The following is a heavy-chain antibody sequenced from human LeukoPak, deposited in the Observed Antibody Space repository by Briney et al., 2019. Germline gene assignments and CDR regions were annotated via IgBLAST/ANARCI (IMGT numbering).Heavy chain of an antibody. CDR2: IYSGGST. CDR3: ARSKAVAATYYYYGMDV. CDR1: GFTVSSNY. D-gene: IGHD6-19*01. Sequence: GGSLRLSCAASGFTVSSNYMSWVRRAPGKGLEWVSVIYSGGSTYYADSVKGRFTISRHNSKNTLYLQMNSLRAEDTAVYYCARSKAVAATYYYYGMDVWGQGTTVTVSS. J-gene: IGHJ6*02. V-gene: IGHV3-53*04.